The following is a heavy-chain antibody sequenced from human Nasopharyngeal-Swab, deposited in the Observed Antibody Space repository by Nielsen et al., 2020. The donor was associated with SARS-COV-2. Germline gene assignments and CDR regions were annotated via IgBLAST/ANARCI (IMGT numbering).Heavy chain of an antibody. CDR2: VSSDGSNA. J-gene: IGHJ3*02. CDR1: GFSFSNYG. D-gene: IGHD4-23*01. CDR3: AAGRWYRGGNDAFDI. Sequence: AGSLSLSCAVSGFSFSNYGMQWVRQAPGKGLEWVGVVSSDGSNAWYADSLKGRFALSRDNSKNTVDLQMNSLRAEDTAVYYCAAGRWYRGGNDAFDIWGQGTMVTVSS. V-gene: IGHV3-30*03.